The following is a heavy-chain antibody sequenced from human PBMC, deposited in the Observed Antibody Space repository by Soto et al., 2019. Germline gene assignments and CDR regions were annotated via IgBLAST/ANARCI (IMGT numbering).Heavy chain of an antibody. CDR2: IYYSGKT. CDR1: GDSIISSTYS. CDR3: PRHRPQEDGSKKGFDR. J-gene: IGHJ5*02. V-gene: IGHV4-39*01. D-gene: IGHD2-15*01. Sequence: SETLSLTCTVSGDSIISSTYSWVLIRQPPGKGLEYIGTIYYSGKTYYNWPLESRVTMSLDTSKNQFSLRLTSVTAADTALYYCPRHRPQEDGSKKGFDRWGQGTLVTVSS.